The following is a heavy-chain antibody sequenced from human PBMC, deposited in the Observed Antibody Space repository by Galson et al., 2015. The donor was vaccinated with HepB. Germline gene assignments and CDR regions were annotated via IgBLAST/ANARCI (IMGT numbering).Heavy chain of an antibody. CDR2: ISYDGSNK. V-gene: IGHV3-30*18. D-gene: IGHD3-22*01. J-gene: IGHJ4*02. Sequence: SLRLSCAASGFTFSSYGMHWVRQAPGKGLEWVAVISYDGSNKYYADSVKGRFTISRDNSKNTLYLQMNSLRAEDTAVYYCAKDRATYYYDSSGFDYWGQGTLVTVSS. CDR3: AKDRATYYYDSSGFDY. CDR1: GFTFSSYG.